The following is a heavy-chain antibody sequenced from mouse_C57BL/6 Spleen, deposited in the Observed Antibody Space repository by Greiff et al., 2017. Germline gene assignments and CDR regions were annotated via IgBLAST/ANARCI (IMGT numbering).Heavy chain of an antibody. CDR2: INYDGSST. CDR3: AREDSLWDYDAMDY. J-gene: IGHJ4*01. D-gene: IGHD1-1*02. CDR1: GFTFSDYY. V-gene: IGHV5-16*01. Sequence: EVKLMESEGGLVQPGSSMKLSCTASGFTFSDYYMAWVRQVPEKGLEWVANINYDGSSTYYLDSLKSRFIISRDNAKNILYLQMSSLKSEDTATYYCAREDSLWDYDAMDYWGQGTSVTVSS.